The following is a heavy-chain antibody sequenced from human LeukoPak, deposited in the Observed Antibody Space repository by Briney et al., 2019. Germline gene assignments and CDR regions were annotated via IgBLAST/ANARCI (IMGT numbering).Heavy chain of an antibody. J-gene: IGHJ4*02. Sequence: SETLSLTCTVSGDSINTGGYFWTWIRQPAGKGLEWIGRIYTGGATNYSPSLKSRVTISLATSKNESPLKLTSVTVSDTGVYYCARLSGDVLTGYYSALDYWGQGILVTVSS. CDR3: ARLSGDVLTGYYSALDY. D-gene: IGHD3-9*01. V-gene: IGHV4-61*02. CDR2: IYTGGAT. CDR1: GDSINTGGYF.